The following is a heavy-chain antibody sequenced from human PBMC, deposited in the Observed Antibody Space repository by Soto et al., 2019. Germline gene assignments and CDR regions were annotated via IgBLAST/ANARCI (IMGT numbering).Heavy chain of an antibody. CDR3: ARDNDRLQLGGNYYYLLDV. J-gene: IGHJ6*02. Sequence: QVQLVQSGAEMKEPGSSVKVSCKTSGGTFSSSAISWLRQAPGQGLEWMGGIIPLFRTPDYAQKFQGRVPXAXDXXTSTAYMELSSRRSEDTAVYYCARDNDRLQLGGNYYYLLDVWGQGTTITVSS. D-gene: IGHD1-1*01. V-gene: IGHV1-69*05. CDR1: GGTFSSSA. CDR2: IIPLFRTP.